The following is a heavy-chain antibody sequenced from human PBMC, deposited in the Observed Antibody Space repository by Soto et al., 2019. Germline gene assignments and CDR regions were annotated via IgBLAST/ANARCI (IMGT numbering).Heavy chain of an antibody. CDR3: AAVYHDSSGYYLPLAFDI. CDR2: IVVGSGNT. D-gene: IGHD3-22*01. J-gene: IGHJ3*02. Sequence: SVKVSCKASGFTFTSSAVQWVRQARGQRLEWIGWIVVGSGNTNYAQRFQERVTITRDMSTSTAYMELSSLRSEDTAVYYCAAVYHDSSGYYLPLAFDIWGQGTMVTVSS. CDR1: GFTFTSSA. V-gene: IGHV1-58*01.